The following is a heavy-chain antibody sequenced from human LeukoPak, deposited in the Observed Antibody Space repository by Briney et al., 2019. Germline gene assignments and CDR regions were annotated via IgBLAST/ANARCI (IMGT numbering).Heavy chain of an antibody. CDR3: ARAFVTAAGFSDT. CDR1: GFTVSSSY. J-gene: IGHJ5*02. Sequence: GGSLRLSCAASGFTVSSSYMSWVRQAPGKGLEWVSVIYAGGTTHYADSVKGRFTISRDNSVNTLYLQMNSLRTEDTAVYHCARAFVTAAGFSDTWGRGTRVTVSS. V-gene: IGHV3-66*02. CDR2: IYAGGTT. D-gene: IGHD2-2*01.